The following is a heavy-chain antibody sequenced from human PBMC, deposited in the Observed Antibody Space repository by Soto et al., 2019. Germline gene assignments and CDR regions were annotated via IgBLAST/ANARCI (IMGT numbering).Heavy chain of an antibody. Sequence: GASVKVSCKASGGTFSSYAISWVRQAPGQGLEWMGGIIPIFGTANYAQKFQGRVTITTDKSTSTAYMELSSLRSEDTAVYCCARGGHYYDSSGYYSYSGSYYFDYWG. CDR2: IIPIFGTA. D-gene: IGHD3-22*01. V-gene: IGHV1-69*05. J-gene: IGHJ4*01. CDR3: ARGGHYYDSSGYYSYSGSYYFDY. CDR1: GGTFSSYA.